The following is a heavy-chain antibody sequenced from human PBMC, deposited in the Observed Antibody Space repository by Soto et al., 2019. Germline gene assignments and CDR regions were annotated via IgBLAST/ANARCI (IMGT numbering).Heavy chain of an antibody. CDR1: GYSFTSYW. J-gene: IGHJ3*02. CDR3: ARRRLDGGKKRGFDAFEI. D-gene: IGHD2-15*01. V-gene: IGHV5-51*01. CDR2: IYPGDSDT. Sequence: GESLKISCKGSGYSFTSYWISWVRQMPGKGLEWMGIIYPGDSDTRYSPSFQGQVTISADKSISTAYLQWSSLKASDTAMYYCARRRLDGGKKRGFDAFEIWGKGTMVTVSS.